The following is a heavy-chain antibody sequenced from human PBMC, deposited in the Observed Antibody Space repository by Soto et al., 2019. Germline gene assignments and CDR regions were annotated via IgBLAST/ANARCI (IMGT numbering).Heavy chain of an antibody. D-gene: IGHD2-21*01. J-gene: IGHJ4*02. Sequence: EVQLVESGGGLVQPGRSLRLSCAASGFTFDDYAMHWVRQAPGKGLEWVSGISWNSGSIGYADSVKGRFTISRDNAKNSLYLQMNSLRAEDTALYYCAKDNSWRSAIGYFDYWGQGTLVTVSS. CDR1: GFTFDDYA. V-gene: IGHV3-9*01. CDR3: AKDNSWRSAIGYFDY. CDR2: ISWNSGSI.